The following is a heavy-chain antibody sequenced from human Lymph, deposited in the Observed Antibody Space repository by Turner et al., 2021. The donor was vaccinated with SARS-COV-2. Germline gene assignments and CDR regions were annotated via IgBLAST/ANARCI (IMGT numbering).Heavy chain of an antibody. Sequence: EVQLLESGGGLLQPGGSLRLSCSAAGFTFSSYAMSWVRQAPGKEVEWVSGISGSGGSTYYADYVKGRFTISRDNSKNTLYLQMNSLRAEDTAVYDCAKNEMAMIVVVITLFDYWGQGTLVTVSS. J-gene: IGHJ4*02. CDR3: AKNEMAMIVVVITLFDY. CDR1: GFTFSSYA. CDR2: ISGSGGST. V-gene: IGHV3-23*01. D-gene: IGHD3-22*01.